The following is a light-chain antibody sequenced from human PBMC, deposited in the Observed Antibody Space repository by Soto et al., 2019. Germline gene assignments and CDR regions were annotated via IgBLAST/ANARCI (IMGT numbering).Light chain of an antibody. V-gene: IGLV4-60*03. J-gene: IGLJ3*02. CDR2: LEGSGSY. CDR3: SSYAGSNNLV. CDR1: SGHSSYI. Sequence: QPVLTQSSAASASLGSSVKLTCTLSSGHSSYIIAWHQQQPGKAPRYLMKLEGSGSYNKGSGVPDRFSGSSSGADRYLAISNLQSEDEADYYCSSYAGSNNLVFGGGTKLTVL.